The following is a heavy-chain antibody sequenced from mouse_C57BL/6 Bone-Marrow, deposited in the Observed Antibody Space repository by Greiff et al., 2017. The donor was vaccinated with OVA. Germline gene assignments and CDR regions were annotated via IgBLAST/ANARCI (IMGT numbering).Heavy chain of an antibody. CDR1: GYAFSSYW. D-gene: IGHD1-1*01. Sequence: QVHVKQSGAELVKPGASVKISCKASGYAFSSYWMNWVRQRPGKGLEWIGQIYPGDGDTNSNGKFKGKATLTADKSSSTAYMQLSSLTSEDSAVYFCARDYYGRGGDVWGTGTTVTVSS. V-gene: IGHV1-80*01. J-gene: IGHJ1*03. CDR3: ARDYYGRGGDV. CDR2: IYPGDGDT.